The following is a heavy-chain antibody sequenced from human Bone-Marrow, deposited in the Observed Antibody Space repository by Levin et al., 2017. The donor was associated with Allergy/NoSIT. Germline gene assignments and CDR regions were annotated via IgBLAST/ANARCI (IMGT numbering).Heavy chain of an antibody. CDR1: GFTFREYG. V-gene: IGHV3-33*01. Sequence: GGSLRLSCATSGFTFREYGMHWVRQAPGKGLEWVAVIWTDASKTNYGDSVKGRFTISRDDSTDTLYLQMRNLRAEDTAVYFCARDPFLTSNYVGPHFDRWGQGTLVAVSS. D-gene: IGHD3-3*02. CDR3: ARDPFLTSNYVGPHFDR. CDR2: IWTDASKT. J-gene: IGHJ4*02.